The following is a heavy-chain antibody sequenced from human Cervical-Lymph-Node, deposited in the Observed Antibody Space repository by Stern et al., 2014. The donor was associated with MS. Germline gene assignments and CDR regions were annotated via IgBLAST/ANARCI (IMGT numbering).Heavy chain of an antibody. D-gene: IGHD2-15*01. J-gene: IGHJ4*02. CDR3: TKDTYGPEDY. CDR1: GFTFRNYW. Sequence: EDQLVESGGGLVQPGGSLRLSCVASGFTFRNYWMHWVRQGPGKGLEWVAGIRRDGTTITNANSENGRFTITRSNANNALYLQMSSMRIEDTAFYYCTKDTYGPEDYWGQGTSVTVSS. V-gene: IGHV3-74*02. CDR2: IRRDGTTI.